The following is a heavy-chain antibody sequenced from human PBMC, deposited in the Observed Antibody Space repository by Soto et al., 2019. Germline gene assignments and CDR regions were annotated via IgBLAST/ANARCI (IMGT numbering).Heavy chain of an antibody. Sequence: SETLSLTCALSGDSIASGRFSWGWVRQPPGKGLEWIGYIYHNEHTYYNPSLRSRVTISVDRSKNQFSLKLTSVTAAATAMYHCARVFSNFLKYFGSWDQGILVTVTS. CDR2: IYHNEHT. CDR1: GDSIASGRFS. V-gene: IGHV4-30-2*01. D-gene: IGHD1-7*01. CDR3: ARVFSNFLKYFGS. J-gene: IGHJ4*02.